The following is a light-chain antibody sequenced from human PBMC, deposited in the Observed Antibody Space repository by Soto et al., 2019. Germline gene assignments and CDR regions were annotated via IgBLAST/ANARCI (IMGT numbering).Light chain of an antibody. CDR2: DAS. Sequence: DIQLTQSPSTLSASVGDRVTITCRASQSISSWLAWYQQNPGKAPKLLIYDASSLESGVPSRFSGSGSGTEFTLTISSLQPDEFGTYYCQQYKSYPNTFGQGTKVEIK. CDR1: QSISSW. J-gene: IGKJ1*01. V-gene: IGKV1-5*01. CDR3: QQYKSYPNT.